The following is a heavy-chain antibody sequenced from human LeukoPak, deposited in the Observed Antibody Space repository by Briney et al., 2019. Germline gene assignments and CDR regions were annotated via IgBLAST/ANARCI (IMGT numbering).Heavy chain of an antibody. D-gene: IGHD3-16*01. Sequence: GGSLRLSCAASGFTFSTYGIHWVRQAPGKGLEWVASIRYDASNTYYADSVKGRFTISRDNSKNTLYLQMNSLRSEDTAVYYCAQGESYHKTLDIDYWGQGTLVTVSS. CDR2: IRYDASNT. V-gene: IGHV3-30*02. CDR1: GFTFSTYG. CDR3: AQGESYHKTLDIDY. J-gene: IGHJ4*02.